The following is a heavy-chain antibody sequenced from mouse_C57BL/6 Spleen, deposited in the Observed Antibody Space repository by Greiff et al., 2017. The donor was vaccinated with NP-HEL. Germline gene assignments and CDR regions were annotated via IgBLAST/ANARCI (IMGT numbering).Heavy chain of an antibody. CDR2: ISYSGST. Sequence: EVKLMESGPGMVKPSQSLSLTCTVTGYSITSGYDWHWIRHFPGNKLEWMGYISYSGSTNYNPSLKSRISITHDTSKNHFFLKLNSVTTEDTATYYCARGGDYFWFAYWGQGTLVTVSA. J-gene: IGHJ3*01. D-gene: IGHD2-4*01. V-gene: IGHV3-1*01. CDR3: ARGGDYFWFAY. CDR1: GYSITSGYD.